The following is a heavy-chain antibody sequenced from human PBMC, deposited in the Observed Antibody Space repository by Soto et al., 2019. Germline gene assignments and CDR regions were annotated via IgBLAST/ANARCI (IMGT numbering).Heavy chain of an antibody. V-gene: IGHV1-69*02. CDR2: IIPSLGIA. J-gene: IGHJ5*02. D-gene: IGHD2-21*01. Sequence: QVQLVQSGAEVKKPGSSVKVSCKASGGTVSSYTISWVRQGPRQGLEWMGRIIPSLGIANYAQTFQGRVTITADTSTSAAYMELCCLRSEATAVSYCASWYCGGDGYGSSRDGINWFDTWGQGTLVTVSS. CDR3: ASWYCGGDGYGSSRDGINWFDT. CDR1: GGTVSSYT.